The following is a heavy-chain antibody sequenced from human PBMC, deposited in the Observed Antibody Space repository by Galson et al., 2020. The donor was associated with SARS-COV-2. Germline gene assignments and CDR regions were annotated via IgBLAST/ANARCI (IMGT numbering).Heavy chain of an antibody. Sequence: ASVKVSCKASGYTFTGYYMHWVRQAPGQGLEWMGWINPNSGGTNYAQKFQGRVTMTRDTSISTAYMELSRLRSDDTAVYYCARDLLEWGFRPDAFDIWGQGTMVAVSS. CDR1: GYTFTGYY. J-gene: IGHJ3*02. CDR3: ARDLLEWGFRPDAFDI. CDR2: INPNSGGT. V-gene: IGHV1-2*02. D-gene: IGHD1-1*01.